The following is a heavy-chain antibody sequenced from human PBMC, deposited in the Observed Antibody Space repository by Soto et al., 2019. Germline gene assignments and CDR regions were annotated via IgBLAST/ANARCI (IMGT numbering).Heavy chain of an antibody. Sequence: GESLKISCKGSGYSFTSYWIGWVRQMPGKGLEWMGSFYPSDSDATYNPSFQGHVTISADESISTAYLQWSSLQASDTAIYYCARRFFPRSSSRPYHFDFCGPGPLVTVSS. V-gene: IGHV5-51*01. CDR1: GYSFTSYW. J-gene: IGHJ4*02. D-gene: IGHD6-6*01. CDR2: FYPSDSDA. CDR3: ARRFFPRSSSRPYHFDF.